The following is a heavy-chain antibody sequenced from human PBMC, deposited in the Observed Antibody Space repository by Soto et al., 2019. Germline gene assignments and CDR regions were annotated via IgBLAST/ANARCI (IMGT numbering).Heavy chain of an antibody. CDR1: GDSVSSNSAA. Sequence: KQSQTLSLTCAISGDSVSSNSAAWNWIRQSPSRGLEWLGRTYYRSKWYNDYAVSVKSRITINPDTSKNQFSLQLNSVTPEDTAVYYCARDLYYDSSGYYHYYYYGMDVWGQGTTVTVSS. CDR2: TYYRSKWYN. V-gene: IGHV6-1*01. D-gene: IGHD3-22*01. CDR3: ARDLYYDSSGYYHYYYYGMDV. J-gene: IGHJ6*02.